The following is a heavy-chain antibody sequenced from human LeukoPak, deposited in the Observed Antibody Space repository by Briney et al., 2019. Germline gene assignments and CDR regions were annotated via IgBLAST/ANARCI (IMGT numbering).Heavy chain of an antibody. V-gene: IGHV3-74*01. CDR1: GFTFSNYW. CDR2: INREGRST. J-gene: IGHJ3*02. Sequence: GGSLRLSCAASGFTFSNYWMHWVRQAPGKGLVWVSRINREGRSTNYADSVKGRFTISRDNTKNTLYLQMNSLRADDTAVYYCARDVGFIVGATPGAFDIWGQGTMVTVSS. CDR3: ARDVGFIVGATPGAFDI. D-gene: IGHD1-26*01.